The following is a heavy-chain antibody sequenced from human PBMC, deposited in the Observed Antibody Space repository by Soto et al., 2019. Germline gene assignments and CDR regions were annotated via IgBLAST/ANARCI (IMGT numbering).Heavy chain of an antibody. J-gene: IGHJ4*02. CDR1: GGSFSGYY. CDR2: INHSGST. Sequence: PSETLSLTCAVYGGSFSGYYWSWIRQPPGKGLEWIGEINHSGSTNYNPSLKSRVTISVDTSKNQFSLKLSSVTAADTAVYYCARGRLNDFWSGYPLFDYWGQGTLVTVSS. CDR3: ARGRLNDFWSGYPLFDY. V-gene: IGHV4-34*01. D-gene: IGHD3-3*01.